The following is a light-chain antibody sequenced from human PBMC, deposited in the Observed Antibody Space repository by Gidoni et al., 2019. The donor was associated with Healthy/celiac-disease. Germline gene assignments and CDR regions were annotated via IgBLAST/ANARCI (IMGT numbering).Light chain of an antibody. V-gene: IGKV3-15*01. CDR3: QQYNNLPPLT. CDR2: GAS. Sequence: EIVMTQSPATLSVSPGERATLSCRASQSVSNNLAWYQQKPGQAPRLLIHGASNRATGIPTRFSGSGSGTEFTLTISSLQSEDFAIYYCQQYNNLPPLTFGGGTKVEIK. J-gene: IGKJ4*01. CDR1: QSVSNN.